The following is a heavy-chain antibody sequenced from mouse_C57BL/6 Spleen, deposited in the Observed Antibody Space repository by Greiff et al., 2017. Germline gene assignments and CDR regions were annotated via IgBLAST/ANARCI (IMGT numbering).Heavy chain of an antibody. Sequence: QVQLQQPGAELVRPGTSVKLSCKASGYTFTSYWMHWVKQRPGQGLEWIGVIDPSDSYTNYNQKFKGKATLTVDTSSSTAYMQLSSLTSEDSAVYYCARDLITTVVAAFDYWGQGTTLTVSS. CDR2: IDPSDSYT. CDR1: GYTFTSYW. D-gene: IGHD1-1*01. V-gene: IGHV1-59*01. J-gene: IGHJ2*01. CDR3: ARDLITTVVAAFDY.